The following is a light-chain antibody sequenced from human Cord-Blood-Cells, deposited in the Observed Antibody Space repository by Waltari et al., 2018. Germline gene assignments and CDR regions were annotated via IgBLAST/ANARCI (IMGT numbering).Light chain of an antibody. CDR3: QQYNSYSRET. Sequence: DIKMTQSPSTLSASVGDRVTITCRASQSISSWLAWYQQKPGKAPKLLIYDASSLESGVPSRFSGSGSGTEFTLTISSLQPDDFATYYCQQYNSYSRETFGQGTKLEIK. J-gene: IGKJ2*01. CDR1: QSISSW. V-gene: IGKV1-5*01. CDR2: DAS.